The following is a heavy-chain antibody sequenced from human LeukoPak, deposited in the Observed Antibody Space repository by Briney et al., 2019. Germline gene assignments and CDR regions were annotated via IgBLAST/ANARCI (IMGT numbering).Heavy chain of an antibody. CDR1: GFTFSSYA. J-gene: IGHJ4*02. D-gene: IGHD4-17*01. Sequence: GGSLRLSCAASGFTFSSYAMSWVRQAPGKGLEWVSAISGSGGSTHYADSVEGRFTISRDNSKNTLYLQMNSLRAEDAAVYYCAKDGNGDPRFDYWGQGTLVTVSS. V-gene: IGHV3-23*01. CDR3: AKDGNGDPRFDY. CDR2: ISGSGGST.